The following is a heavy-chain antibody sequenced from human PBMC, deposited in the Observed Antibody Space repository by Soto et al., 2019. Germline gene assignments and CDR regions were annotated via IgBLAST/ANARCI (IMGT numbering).Heavy chain of an antibody. CDR3: ARRSYYGSYGLDV. J-gene: IGHJ6*02. D-gene: IGHD3-10*01. Sequence: PSETLSLTCTVSGGSISSGDHYWSWIRQPPGKGLEWIGYMYYSGSTYFNPSLKSRVTISVDTSKNQFSLELGSVTAADTAVYYCARRSYYGSYGLDVWGQGTTVTVSS. V-gene: IGHV4-30-4*01. CDR1: GGSISSGDHY. CDR2: MYYSGST.